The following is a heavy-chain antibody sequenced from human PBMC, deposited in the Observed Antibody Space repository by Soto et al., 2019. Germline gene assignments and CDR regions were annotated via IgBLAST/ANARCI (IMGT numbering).Heavy chain of an antibody. Sequence: SETLSLTCTVSGGSISSYYWSWIRQPPGKGLEWIGYIYYSGSTNYNPSLESRVTISVDTSKNQFSLKLSSVTAADTAVYYCARGGYYDFWSGYRSGPQGRFDPWGQGTLVTVSS. J-gene: IGHJ5*02. CDR2: IYYSGST. CDR1: GGSISSYY. V-gene: IGHV4-59*01. D-gene: IGHD3-3*01. CDR3: ARGGYYDFWSGYRSGPQGRFDP.